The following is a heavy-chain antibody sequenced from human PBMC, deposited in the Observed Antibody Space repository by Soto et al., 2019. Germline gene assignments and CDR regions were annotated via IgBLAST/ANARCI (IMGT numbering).Heavy chain of an antibody. J-gene: IGHJ3*02. CDR2: IYYSGST. D-gene: IGHD3-10*01. V-gene: IGHV4-59*01. Sequence: QVQLQESGPGLVKPSETLSLTCTVSGGSISSYYWSWIRQPPGKGLEWIGYIYYSGSTNYNPSLKSRVTISVDTSKNQFALKLGSVTAADTAVYYCARVWGGAFDIWGQGKMVTVSS. CDR1: GGSISSYY. CDR3: ARVWGGAFDI.